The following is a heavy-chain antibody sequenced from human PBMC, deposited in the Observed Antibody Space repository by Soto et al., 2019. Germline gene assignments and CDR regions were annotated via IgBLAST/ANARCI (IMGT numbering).Heavy chain of an antibody. CDR1: GGSISSSNW. Sequence: PSETLSLTCAVSGGSISSSNWWSWVRQPPGKGLEWIGEIYHSVSTNYNPSLKSRVTISVDKSKNQFSLKLSSVTAADTAVYYCARVPPGDSYGFYYYGMDVLGQGTTVTVCS. CDR3: ARVPPGDSYGFYYYGMDV. J-gene: IGHJ6*02. CDR2: IYHSVST. V-gene: IGHV4-4*02. D-gene: IGHD5-18*01.